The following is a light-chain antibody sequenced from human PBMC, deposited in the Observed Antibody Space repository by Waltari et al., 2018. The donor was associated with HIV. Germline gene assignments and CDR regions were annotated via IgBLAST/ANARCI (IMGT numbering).Light chain of an antibody. CDR2: EVR. CDR3: SSYSANNNFDV. CDR1: SSDVGGDTY. J-gene: IGLJ1*01. V-gene: IGLV2-8*01. Sequence: QSALTQPPSASGSPGQSVTISCTGTSSDVGGDTYVSWYQQHPGKAPKLIIYEVRKRPSGVPYRCSGSKSGNSASLTVSGLQAEDEAYYYCSSYSANNNFDVFGTGTKVTVL.